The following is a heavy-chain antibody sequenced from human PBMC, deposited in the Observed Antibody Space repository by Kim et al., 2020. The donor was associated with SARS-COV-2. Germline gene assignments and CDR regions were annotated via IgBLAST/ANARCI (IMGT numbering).Heavy chain of an antibody. CDR2: VYYIGGA. Sequence: SETLSLTCTVSGASITSSSSSWGWVRQPPGKGLEWIGTVYYIGGANYSPSLKSRVTVSLDTSKNQVSLNLYSVTAADTAVYYCAGLPPTGEGGRGYFDFWGQGTLVTVSS. CDR1: GASITSSSSS. CDR3: AGLPPTGEGGRGYFDF. D-gene: IGHD7-27*01. J-gene: IGHJ4*02. V-gene: IGHV4-39*01.